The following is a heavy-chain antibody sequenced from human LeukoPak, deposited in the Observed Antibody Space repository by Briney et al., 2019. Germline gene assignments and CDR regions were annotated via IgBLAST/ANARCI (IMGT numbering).Heavy chain of an antibody. V-gene: IGHV5-51*01. CDR1: GYSFTSYW. J-gene: IGHJ4*02. CDR2: IYPGDSDT. CDR3: ARTAVLLTGSSFDY. Sequence: GEALKISCKGSGYSFTSYWIGWVRPMPGKGLEWMGIIYPGDSDTRYSPSFQGQVTISADKSISTAYLQWSSMKASDTAIYYCARTAVLLTGSSFDYWGQGTLVTVSS. D-gene: IGHD1-26*01.